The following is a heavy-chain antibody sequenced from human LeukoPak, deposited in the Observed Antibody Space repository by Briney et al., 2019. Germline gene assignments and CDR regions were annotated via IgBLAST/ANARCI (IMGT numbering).Heavy chain of an antibody. Sequence: ASVKVSCKASGYTFTGYYMHWVRQAPGQGLEWMGWINPNSGGTNYAQKFQVRVTMTRDTSISTAYMELSRLRSDDTAVYYCASGQYSSSLAFDYWGQGTLVTVSS. V-gene: IGHV1-2*02. CDR3: ASGQYSSSLAFDY. J-gene: IGHJ4*02. CDR1: GYTFTGYY. D-gene: IGHD6-13*01. CDR2: INPNSGGT.